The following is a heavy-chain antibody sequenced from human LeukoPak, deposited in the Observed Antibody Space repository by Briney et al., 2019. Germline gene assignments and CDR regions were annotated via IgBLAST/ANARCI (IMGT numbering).Heavy chain of an antibody. V-gene: IGHV1-69*06. CDR3: ARGFIRELGYCSGGSCMNWFDP. Sequence: GASVKVSCKASGYTFTSYGISWVRQAPGQGLEWRGGIIPIFGTANYAQKFQGRVTITADKSTSTAYMELSSLRSEDTAVYYCARGFIRELGYCSGGSCMNWFDPWGQGTLVTVSS. CDR1: GYTFTSYG. CDR2: IIPIFGTA. J-gene: IGHJ5*02. D-gene: IGHD2-15*01.